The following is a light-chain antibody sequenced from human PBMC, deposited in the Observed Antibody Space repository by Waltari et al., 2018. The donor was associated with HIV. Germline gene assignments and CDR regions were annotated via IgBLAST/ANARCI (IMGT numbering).Light chain of an antibody. CDR3: QHYNKWPWT. J-gene: IGKJ1*01. CDR2: GAS. V-gene: IGKV3-15*01. CDR1: QSVSSN. Sequence: EIVMTQSPATLSVSPGERATLSCRASQSVSSNLAWYQQKPGQATRLLIYGASTRATGIPARFSGSGSGTEFTLTISSLQSEDFAVYYCQHYNKWPWTFGQGTKVEIK.